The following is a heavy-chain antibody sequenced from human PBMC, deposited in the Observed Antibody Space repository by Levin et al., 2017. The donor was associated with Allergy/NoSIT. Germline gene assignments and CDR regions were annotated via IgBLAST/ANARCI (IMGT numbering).Heavy chain of an antibody. CDR1: GFSFSNAW. V-gene: IGHV3-15*01. CDR3: SLGSTRFESSDFDC. J-gene: IGHJ4*02. D-gene: IGHD3-22*01. CDR2: IRRITDGGAT. Sequence: GESLKISCAASGFSFSNAWMNWVRQGPGKGLEWLGRIRRITDGGATDYAAPVKGGFTISRDDLKNTVYLHMNSLEIEDTAVYYSSLGSTRFESSDFDCWGRGTLVTVSS.